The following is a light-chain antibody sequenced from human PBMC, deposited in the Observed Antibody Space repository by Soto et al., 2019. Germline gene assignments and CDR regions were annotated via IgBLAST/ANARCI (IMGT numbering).Light chain of an antibody. CDR1: QRITGW. V-gene: IGKV1-5*01. J-gene: IGKJ1*01. CDR2: DAS. CDR3: QHYDGYST. Sequence: DRVTIPYTASQRITGWLAWSQQKPAKAPHLLIYDASSLASGAPSRCSGSGSGKYFTLTISNQHPDDSASYYYQHYDGYSTFGQGTKVDIK.